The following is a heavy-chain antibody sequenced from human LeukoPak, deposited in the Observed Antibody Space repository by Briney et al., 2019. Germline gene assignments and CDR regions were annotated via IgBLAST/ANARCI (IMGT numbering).Heavy chain of an antibody. V-gene: IGHV3-23*01. D-gene: IGHD6-19*01. Sequence: PGASLRLSCAASGFTFSSYAMSWVRQAPGKGLEWVSSISGSGGSTYYADSVKGRFTISRDNSKSTLYLQMNSPRAEDTAVYYCAKAWGSNGWFDYWGQGTLVTVSS. J-gene: IGHJ4*02. CDR2: ISGSGGST. CDR3: AKAWGSNGWFDY. CDR1: GFTFSSYA.